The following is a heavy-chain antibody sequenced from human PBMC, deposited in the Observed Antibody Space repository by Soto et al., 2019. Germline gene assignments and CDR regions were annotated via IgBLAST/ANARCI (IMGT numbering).Heavy chain of an antibody. Sequence: QVQLQESGPGLVKPSETLSLTCTVSGGSISSYYWSWIRQPAGKGLEWIGRIYTSGSTNYNPSLKSRVTMSVDTSKNQFSLKLSSVTAADTAVYYCARDPGPLYYDFWSGDRERHAFDIWGQGTMVTVSS. CDR3: ARDPGPLYYDFWSGDRERHAFDI. V-gene: IGHV4-4*07. CDR2: IYTSGST. J-gene: IGHJ3*02. CDR1: GGSISSYY. D-gene: IGHD3-3*01.